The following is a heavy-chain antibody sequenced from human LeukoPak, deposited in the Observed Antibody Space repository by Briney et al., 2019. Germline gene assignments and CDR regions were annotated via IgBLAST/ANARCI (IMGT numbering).Heavy chain of an antibody. Sequence: GGSLRLSCVASGFTFRNYGMHWVRQAPGKGLEWVAHISYDGSDIDYGDSVKGRFTVSRDNSKNTLYLQLNALRGDDTAVYYCAKTVAGPLDYWGQGTLVTVSS. CDR3: AKTVAGPLDY. CDR1: GFTFRNYG. J-gene: IGHJ4*02. D-gene: IGHD6-19*01. CDR2: ISYDGSDI. V-gene: IGHV3-30*18.